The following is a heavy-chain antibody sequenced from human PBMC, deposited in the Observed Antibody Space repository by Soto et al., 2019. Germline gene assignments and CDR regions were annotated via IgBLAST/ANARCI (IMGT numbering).Heavy chain of an antibody. Sequence: ASVKVSCKASGYTFTSYYMHWVRQAPGQGLEWMGIINPSGGSTSYAQKFQGRVTMTEDTSTDTAYMELSSLRSEDTAVYYCATDSGGYSYGRYYYYYGMDVWGQGTTVTVSS. CDR1: GYTFTSYY. CDR2: INPSGGST. V-gene: IGHV1-46*01. CDR3: ATDSGGYSYGRYYYYYGMDV. D-gene: IGHD5-18*01. J-gene: IGHJ6*02.